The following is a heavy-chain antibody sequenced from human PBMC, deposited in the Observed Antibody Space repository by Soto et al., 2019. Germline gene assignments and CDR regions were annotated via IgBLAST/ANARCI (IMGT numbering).Heavy chain of an antibody. J-gene: IGHJ4*02. V-gene: IGHV1-3*01. Sequence: ASVKVSCKASGYTFTSYAMHWVRQAPGQRLEWMGWINAGNGNTKYSQKFQGRVTITRDTSASTAYMELSSLRSGDTAVYYCARSATRVYGSGSYYNWAFDYWGQGTLVTVSS. D-gene: IGHD3-10*01. CDR3: ARSATRVYGSGSYYNWAFDY. CDR2: INAGNGNT. CDR1: GYTFTSYA.